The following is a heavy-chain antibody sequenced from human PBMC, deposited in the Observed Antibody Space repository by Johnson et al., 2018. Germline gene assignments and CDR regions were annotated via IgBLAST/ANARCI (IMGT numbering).Heavy chain of an antibody. V-gene: IGHV3-30-3*01. J-gene: IGHJ6*03. D-gene: IGHD3-22*01. CDR3: ARDASSVRPYYYMDV. Sequence: QVQLVESGGGAVQPGRSLRLPCVASGFTFSSYALHWVRQAPGKGLEWVAVISYDGNNKYYAVSVKGRFTISRDNSKDTLYVQMNRLRAEDTAVYYCARDASSVRPYYYMDVWGKGTTVTVSS. CDR2: ISYDGNNK. CDR1: GFTFSSYA.